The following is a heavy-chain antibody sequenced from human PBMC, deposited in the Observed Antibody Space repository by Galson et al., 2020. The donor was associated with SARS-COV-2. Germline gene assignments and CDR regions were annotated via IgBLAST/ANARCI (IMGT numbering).Heavy chain of an antibody. CDR2: IYPNGRT. CDR1: GYSISTTTY. CDR3: EIVAMQSSRTVIHSRVLDS. V-gene: IGHV4-38-2*01. Sequence: SETLSLTCAVSGYSISTTTYWGWVRQPPGKGLEWIGSIYPNGRTYYNPSLKSPVTISVDTSKNQFSLRLDSVTAADTAPEIEEIVAMQSSRTVIHSRVLDS. D-gene: IGHD2-15*01. J-gene: IGHJ5*01.